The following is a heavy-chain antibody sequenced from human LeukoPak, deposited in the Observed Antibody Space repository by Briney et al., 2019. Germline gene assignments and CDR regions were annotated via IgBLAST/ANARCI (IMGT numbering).Heavy chain of an antibody. Sequence: GGSLRLSCAASGFTFSRHDMNWVRQAPGKGLEWVSSISTTPNSVYYADSVKGRFTISRDDAKNRLFLQMNSLRAEDTAVYYCVRDGLLGYFDYLADAFDIRGQGTMVTVSS. CDR3: VRDGLLGYFDYLADAFDI. CDR2: ISTTPNSV. D-gene: IGHD3-9*01. CDR1: GFTFSRHD. V-gene: IGHV3-21*01. J-gene: IGHJ3*02.